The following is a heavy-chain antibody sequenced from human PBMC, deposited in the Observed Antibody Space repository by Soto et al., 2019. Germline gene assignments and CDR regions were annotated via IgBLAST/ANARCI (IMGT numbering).Heavy chain of an antibody. CDR1: RFTFSSYS. CDR2: ISSSSLTI. Sequence: EVQLVESGGGLVQPGGSLRLSCVASRFTFSSYSMNWVRQAPGKGLEWGSYISSSSLTINYADSVKGRFTISRDNAKNSLYLQMNSLRDEDTAVYYCARDRVVLVPAGDYWGQGTLVTVSS. CDR3: ARDRVVLVPAGDY. D-gene: IGHD2-2*01. J-gene: IGHJ4*02. V-gene: IGHV3-48*02.